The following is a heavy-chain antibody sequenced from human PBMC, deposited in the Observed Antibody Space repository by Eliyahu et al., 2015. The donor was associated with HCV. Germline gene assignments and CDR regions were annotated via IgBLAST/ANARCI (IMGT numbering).Heavy chain of an antibody. Sequence: QVQLQESGPGLVRPSETLSLTCTVSGGSLRNYYWSWVRQPPGEGLQWIGYVYSAGTTKYNPSLKSRVTISVDTSKNQFSLMLASVTAADTAVYYCARDSGPCDSPNCYIDWFDPWGQGTLVTVSS. V-gene: IGHV4-59*12. D-gene: IGHD2-2*02. J-gene: IGHJ5*02. CDR1: GGSLRNYY. CDR2: VYSAGTT. CDR3: ARDSGPCDSPNCYIDWFDP.